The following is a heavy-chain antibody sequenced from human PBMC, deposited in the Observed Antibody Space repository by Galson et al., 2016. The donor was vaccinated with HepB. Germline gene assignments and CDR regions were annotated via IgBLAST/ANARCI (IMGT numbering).Heavy chain of an antibody. Sequence: SLRLSCAASGFTFSNYAMSWVRQAPGKGLEWVSSINIGGDSTYYADSVKGRFTISRDNFKNTLYLQMNSLRAEDTAAYYCAKDIGYCSGDTCPNDAFDIWGQGTMVTVSS. D-gene: IGHD2-15*01. CDR3: AKDIGYCSGDTCPNDAFDI. CDR2: INIGGDST. CDR1: GFTFSNYA. V-gene: IGHV3-23*01. J-gene: IGHJ3*02.